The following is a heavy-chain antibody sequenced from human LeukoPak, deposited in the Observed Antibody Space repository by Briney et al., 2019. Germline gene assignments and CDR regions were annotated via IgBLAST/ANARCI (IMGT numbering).Heavy chain of an antibody. V-gene: IGHV3-23*01. Sequence: GGSLRLSCAASGFTFSSYAMSWVCQAPGKGLEWVSAISASGSNTYYADSVKGRFTISRDNSKNTLYLQMNSLRAEDTAVYYCAKTPGSAVVVVAATRTFDYWGQGTLVTVSS. CDR1: GFTFSSYA. CDR3: AKTPGSAVVVVAATRTFDY. D-gene: IGHD2-15*01. CDR2: ISASGSNT. J-gene: IGHJ4*02.